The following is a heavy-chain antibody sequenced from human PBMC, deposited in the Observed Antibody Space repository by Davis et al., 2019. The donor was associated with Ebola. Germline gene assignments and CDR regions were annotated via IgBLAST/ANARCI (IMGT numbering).Heavy chain of an antibody. Sequence: SLKISCVASGFTFGNYEMNWVRQAPGKGLAWVSGISWNSGSIGYADSVKGRFTISRDNAKNSLYLQMNSLRAEDTALYYCAKESGFSRYPYYFDDWGQGTLVTVSS. CDR3: AKESGFSRYPYYFDD. D-gene: IGHD3-10*01. J-gene: IGHJ4*02. CDR2: ISWNSGSI. V-gene: IGHV3-9*01. CDR1: GFTFGNYE.